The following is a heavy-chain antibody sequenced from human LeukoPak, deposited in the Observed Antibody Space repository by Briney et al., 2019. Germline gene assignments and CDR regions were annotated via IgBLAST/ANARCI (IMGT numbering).Heavy chain of an antibody. J-gene: IGHJ4*02. D-gene: IGHD4-17*01. CDR1: GGSISSYY. CDR2: IYYTGST. Sequence: SETLSLTCTVSGGSISSYYWSWIRQSPGKGLEWIGYIYYTGSTNYNPSLKSRVTISVDTSKNQFSLKLSSVTAADTAVYYCARSDYHMVYWGQGTLVTVSS. CDR3: ARSDYHMVY. V-gene: IGHV4-59*08.